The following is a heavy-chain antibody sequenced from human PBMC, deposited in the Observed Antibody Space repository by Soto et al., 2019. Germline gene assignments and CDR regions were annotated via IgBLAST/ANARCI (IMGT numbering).Heavy chain of an antibody. CDR1: GYTFTSYG. V-gene: IGHV1-18*01. Sequence: EASVKVSCKASGYTFTSYGISWVRQAPGQGLEWMGWISAYNGNTNYAQKLQGRVTMTTDTSTSTAYMELRSLRSDDTAVYYCARDQDYDSSGYPKGMYDWGQGSLVTVSS. CDR2: ISAYNGNT. CDR3: ARDQDYDSSGYPKGMYD. J-gene: IGHJ4*02. D-gene: IGHD3-22*01.